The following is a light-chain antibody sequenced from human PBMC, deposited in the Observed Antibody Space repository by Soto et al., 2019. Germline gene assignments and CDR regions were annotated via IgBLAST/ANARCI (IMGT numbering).Light chain of an antibody. Sequence: IVLTQSPGTLSLSPGERATLYCRASQSIRDNYLAWYQQRPGQSPRLLISGASNRATGIPDRFSGSGSATDFTLTISRLEPEDFALYYCQQSSHSPCTVGHRTRLDSK. CDR1: QSIRDNY. CDR2: GAS. CDR3: QQSSHSPCT. V-gene: IGKV3-20*01. J-gene: IGKJ5*01.